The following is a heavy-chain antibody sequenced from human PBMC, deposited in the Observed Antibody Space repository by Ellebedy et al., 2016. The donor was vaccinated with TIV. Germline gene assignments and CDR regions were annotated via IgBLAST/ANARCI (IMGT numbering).Heavy chain of an antibody. D-gene: IGHD3-16*01. V-gene: IGHV3-7*03. Sequence: PWGSLRLSCAASGFTFANSWMTWVRLAPGKGLQWVANIKYDGTEKNYVDSVRGRFTISRDNAKSSLYLQLNSVRAGDTSVYYCVRPWGYFENWGQGTRVTVSS. J-gene: IGHJ4*02. CDR1: GFTFANSW. CDR2: IKYDGTEK. CDR3: VRPWGYFEN.